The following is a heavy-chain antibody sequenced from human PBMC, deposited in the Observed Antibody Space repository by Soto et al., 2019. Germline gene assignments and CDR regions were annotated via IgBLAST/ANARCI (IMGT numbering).Heavy chain of an antibody. Sequence: PGGSLRLSCAASGFTFSSYSMNWVRQAPGKGLEWVSYISSSSSTIYYADSVKGRFTISRDNAKNSLYLQMNSLRAEDTAVYYCARDPARAISGVYSSSWPPSYMDVWGKGTTVTVSS. V-gene: IGHV3-48*01. J-gene: IGHJ6*03. CDR1: GFTFSSYS. CDR2: ISSSSSTI. D-gene: IGHD6-13*01. CDR3: ARDPARAISGVYSSSWPPSYMDV.